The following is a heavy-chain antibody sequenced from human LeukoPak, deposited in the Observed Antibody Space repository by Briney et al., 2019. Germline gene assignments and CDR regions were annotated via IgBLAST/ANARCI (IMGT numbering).Heavy chain of an antibody. CDR1: GFTFSSDA. Sequence: GGSLRLSCAASGFTFSSDAMSWVRQAPGKGLEWVSAISGSGGSTYYADSVKGRFTISRDNSKNTLYLQMNSLRAEDTAVYYCAKDPGVVVRELVDYWGQGTLVTVSS. D-gene: IGHD2-21*01. V-gene: IGHV3-23*01. CDR2: ISGSGGST. CDR3: AKDPGVVVRELVDY. J-gene: IGHJ4*02.